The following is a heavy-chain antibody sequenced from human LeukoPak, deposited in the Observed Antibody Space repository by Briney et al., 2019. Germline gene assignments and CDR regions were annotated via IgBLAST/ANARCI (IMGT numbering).Heavy chain of an antibody. Sequence: SETLSPTCTVSGGSISSYYWSWIRQPPGKGLEWIGYIYYSGSTNYNPSLKSRVTISVDTSKNQFSLKLSSVTAADTAVYYCARRGSESSSYYYYMDVWGKGTTVTVSS. J-gene: IGHJ6*03. V-gene: IGHV4-59*08. CDR1: GGSISSYY. CDR3: ARRGSESSSYYYYMDV. D-gene: IGHD6-19*01. CDR2: IYYSGST.